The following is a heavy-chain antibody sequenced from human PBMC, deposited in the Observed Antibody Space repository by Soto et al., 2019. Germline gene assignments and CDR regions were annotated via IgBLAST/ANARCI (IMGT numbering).Heavy chain of an antibody. CDR2: IIPLFGTA. Sequence: QVQLVQSGAEVKKPGSSVKVSCKASGGTFSSSAISWVRQAPGQGLEWMGGIIPLFGTANYAQKLEGRVTITADESKSTAYMDLSRLRSYDTAVYYCARDLGHVDIVATMRGSNDYWCQGTLVTFA. J-gene: IGHJ4*02. CDR1: GGTFSSSA. CDR3: ARDLGHVDIVATMRGSNDY. D-gene: IGHD5-12*01. V-gene: IGHV1-69*01.